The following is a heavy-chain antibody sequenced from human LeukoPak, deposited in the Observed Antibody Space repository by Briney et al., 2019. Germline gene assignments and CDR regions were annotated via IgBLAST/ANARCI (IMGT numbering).Heavy chain of an antibody. CDR1: GFTFSSYS. J-gene: IGHJ6*03. D-gene: IGHD2-15*01. Sequence: GGSLRLSCAASGFTFSSYSMNWVRQAPGKGLEWVSSISSSSSYIYYAGSVKGRFTISRDNAKNSLYLQMNSLRAEDTAVYYCARSVGGCSGGSCSYYYYMNVWGKGTTVTVSS. V-gene: IGHV3-21*01. CDR3: ARSVGGCSGGSCSYYYYMNV. CDR2: ISSSSSYI.